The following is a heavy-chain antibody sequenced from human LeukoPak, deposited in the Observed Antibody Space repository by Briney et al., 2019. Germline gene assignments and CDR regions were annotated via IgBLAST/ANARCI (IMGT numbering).Heavy chain of an antibody. J-gene: IGHJ4*02. CDR1: GGASSSYY. CDR3: AREKKYYGSSWSDCQYYFDY. V-gene: IGHV4-34*01. D-gene: IGHD6-13*01. Sequence: PAETLALTSTVSGGASSSYYESWIRQPPGKGMEWIGEINHSGSTNYNPSLKSRVTISVDTSKNQFSLKLSSVTAADTAVYYCAREKKYYGSSWSDCQYYFDYWGEG. CDR2: INHSGST.